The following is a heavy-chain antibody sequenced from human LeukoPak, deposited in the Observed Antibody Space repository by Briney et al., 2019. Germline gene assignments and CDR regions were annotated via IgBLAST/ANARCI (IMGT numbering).Heavy chain of an antibody. CDR1: GFTFSSYA. CDR2: ISGSGGST. Sequence: SGGSLRLSCSVSGFTFSSYAMIWVRQAPGKGLEWVSAISGSGGSTYYADSVKGRFTISRDNSKNTLYLQMNSLRAEDTAVYNWAKNFAPYPYWGQGTLVTVSS. V-gene: IGHV3-23*01. J-gene: IGHJ4*02. CDR3: AKNFAPYPY.